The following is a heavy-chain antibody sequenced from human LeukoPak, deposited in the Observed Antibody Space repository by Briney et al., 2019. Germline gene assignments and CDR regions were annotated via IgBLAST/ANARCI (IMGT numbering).Heavy chain of an antibody. J-gene: IGHJ3*02. D-gene: IGHD2-2*01. V-gene: IGHV1-18*01. Sequence: ASVKVSCKASGYTFTSYGISWVRQAPGQGLEWMGWISAYNGNTNYAQELQGRVTMTTDTSTSTAYMELRSLRSDDTAVYYCARDTPIDIVVVPAAAGDAFDIWGQGTMVTVSS. CDR2: ISAYNGNT. CDR1: GYTFTSYG. CDR3: ARDTPIDIVVVPAAAGDAFDI.